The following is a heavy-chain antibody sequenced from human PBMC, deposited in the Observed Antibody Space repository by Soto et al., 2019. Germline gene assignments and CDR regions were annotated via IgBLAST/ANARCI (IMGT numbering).Heavy chain of an antibody. V-gene: IGHV3-21*01. CDR3: ARFGLLTFDC. D-gene: IGHD2-21*02. J-gene: IGHJ4*02. CDR1: GFIFNTYS. CDR2: ISPSGSYM. Sequence: GGSLRLSCAASGFIFNTYSMDWFRQAPGKGLEWVASISPSGSYMYYGDSLKGRFTVSRDNAKNSLYLQMDSLRADDTAIYYCARFGLLTFDCWGQGTLVTVSS.